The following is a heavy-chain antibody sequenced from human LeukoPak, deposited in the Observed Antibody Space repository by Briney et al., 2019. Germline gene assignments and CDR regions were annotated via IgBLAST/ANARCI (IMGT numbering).Heavy chain of an antibody. Sequence: SVKVSCKTSGGTFSSYAISWVRQAPGQGLEWMGGIIPIFGTANYAQKFQGRVTITADESTSTAYMELSSLRSEDTAVYYCARGGFGPIHDYDILTGYYGPLILDYWGQGTLVTVSS. V-gene: IGHV1-69*01. D-gene: IGHD3-9*01. CDR2: IIPIFGTA. CDR1: GGTFSSYA. J-gene: IGHJ4*02. CDR3: ARGGFGPIHDYDILTGYYGPLILDY.